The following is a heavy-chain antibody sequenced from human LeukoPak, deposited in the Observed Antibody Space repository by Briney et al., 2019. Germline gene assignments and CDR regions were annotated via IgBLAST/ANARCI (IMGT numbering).Heavy chain of an antibody. J-gene: IGHJ4*02. V-gene: IGHV1-2*02. Sequence: GASVTVSCKASVYTFTRYYMHWVRQAPGQGLEWMGWINPNSGGTNYAQKFQGRVTMTRDTSISTAYMELSSLRSDDTAVYYCATLDGGYNPGYWGQGSLVSVSS. CDR3: ATLDGGYNPGY. CDR1: VYTFTRYY. D-gene: IGHD5-24*01. CDR2: INPNSGGT.